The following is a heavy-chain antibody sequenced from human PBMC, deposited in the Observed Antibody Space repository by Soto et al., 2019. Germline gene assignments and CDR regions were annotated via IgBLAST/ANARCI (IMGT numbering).Heavy chain of an antibody. Sequence: QVQLVQSGAEVKKPGASVKVSCKASGYTFTSYGISWVRQAPGQGLEWMGWITAYSGNTNYAQKIQDRVTMTTDTSTSTAYTELRSLRSDDTAVYYCARDQYFYETSGYNFSDYWCQGTVLTVSA. J-gene: IGHJ4*02. V-gene: IGHV1-18*01. CDR2: ITAYSGNT. CDR1: GYTFTSYG. CDR3: ARDQYFYETSGYNFSDY. D-gene: IGHD3-22*01.